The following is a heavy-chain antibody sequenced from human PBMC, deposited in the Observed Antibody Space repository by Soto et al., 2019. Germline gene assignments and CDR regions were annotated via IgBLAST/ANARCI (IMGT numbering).Heavy chain of an antibody. CDR2: IYYSGST. V-gene: IGHV4-30-4*01. CDR1: GGSISSGDYY. Sequence: PSETLSLTCTVSGGSISSGDYYWSWIRQPPGKGLEWIGYIYYSGSTYYNPSLKSRVTISVDTSKNQFSLKLSSVTAADTAVYYCARTEAYGSGRPPRVYYGMDVWGQGTTVTVSS. CDR3: ARTEAYGSGRPPRVYYGMDV. J-gene: IGHJ6*02. D-gene: IGHD3-10*01.